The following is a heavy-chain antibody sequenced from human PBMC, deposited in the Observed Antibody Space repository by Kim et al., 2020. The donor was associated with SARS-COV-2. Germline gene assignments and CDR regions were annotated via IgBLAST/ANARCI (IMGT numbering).Heavy chain of an antibody. CDR1: GFTFDDYT. D-gene: IGHD5-18*01. Sequence: GGSLRLSCAASGFTFDDYTMHWVRQAPGKGLEWVSLISWDGGSTYYADSVKGRFTISRDNSKNSLYLQMNSLRTEDTALYDCAKDIGVGGYSYGNFDYWG. CDR3: AKDIGVGGYSYGNFDY. CDR2: ISWDGGST. J-gene: IGHJ4*01. V-gene: IGHV3-43*01.